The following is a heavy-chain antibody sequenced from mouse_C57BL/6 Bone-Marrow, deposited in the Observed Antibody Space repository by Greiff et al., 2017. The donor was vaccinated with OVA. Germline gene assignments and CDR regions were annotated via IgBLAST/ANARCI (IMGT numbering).Heavy chain of an antibody. D-gene: IGHD4-1*01. CDR1: GFTFSDYY. J-gene: IGHJ2*01. V-gene: IGHV5-12*01. CDR2: ISNGGGST. Sequence: EVMLVESGGGLVQPGGSLKLSCAASGFTFSDYYMYWVRQTPEKRLEWVAYISNGGGSTYYPDTVKGRFTISRDNAKNTLYLQMSRLKSEDTAMYYCARLGGLTGDYFDYWGQGTTLTVSS. CDR3: ARLGGLTGDYFDY.